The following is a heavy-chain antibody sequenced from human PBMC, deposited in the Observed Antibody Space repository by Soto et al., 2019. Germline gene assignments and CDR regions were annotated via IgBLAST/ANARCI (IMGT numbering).Heavy chain of an antibody. CDR1: GFIFSKYW. Sequence: SGGSLRLSCVASGFIFSKYWMSWVRQAPGKGLEWVANVNQDGSVKYYVDSVKGRFTISRDNAENSLFLRMNSLRVEDTAVYYCVRAIAAADSAWGQGTLVTVSS. J-gene: IGHJ1*01. D-gene: IGHD6-13*01. V-gene: IGHV3-7*01. CDR2: VNQDGSVK. CDR3: VRAIAAADSA.